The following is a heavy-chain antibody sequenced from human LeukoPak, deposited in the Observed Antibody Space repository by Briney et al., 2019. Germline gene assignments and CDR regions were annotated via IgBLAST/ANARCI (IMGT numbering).Heavy chain of an antibody. D-gene: IGHD6-19*01. Sequence: SQTLSLTCAISGDGVSSNSAAWNWIRQSPSRGLEWLGRTYYRSKWYNDYAISVKSRITINPDTSKNQFSLQLNSVTPDDTAVYYCASALRTSGWYGYNWFDPWGQGTLVTVSS. CDR2: TYYRSKWYN. CDR3: ASALRTSGWYGYNWFDP. CDR1: GDGVSSNSAA. V-gene: IGHV6-1*01. J-gene: IGHJ5*02.